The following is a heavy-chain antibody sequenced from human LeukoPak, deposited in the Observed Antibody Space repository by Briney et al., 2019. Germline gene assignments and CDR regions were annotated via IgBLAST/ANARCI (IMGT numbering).Heavy chain of an antibody. CDR2: INHSGST. J-gene: IGHJ4*02. CDR1: GGSFSGYY. Sequence: SETLSLTCAVYGGSFSGYYWSWIRQPPGKGLEWVGEINHSGSTNYNPSLKSRVTISVDTSKNQFSLKLSSVTAADTAVYYCAREGPFYYGSGSFLGSFDYWGQGTLVTVSS. V-gene: IGHV4-34*01. D-gene: IGHD3-10*01. CDR3: AREGPFYYGSGSFLGSFDY.